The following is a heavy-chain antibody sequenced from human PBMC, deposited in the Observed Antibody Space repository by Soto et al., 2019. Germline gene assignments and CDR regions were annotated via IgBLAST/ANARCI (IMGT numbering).Heavy chain of an antibody. V-gene: IGHV4-39*01. Sequence: QLQLQESGPGLVKPSETLSLTCTVSDDSIGRSNYFWGWIRQPPGKGLEWIGNIFYSGNTHYNPSLRGPVTISLATSNHLFSLRVSSVTAADTAVYYCARHLYSGDSSGSFGYWGPGALVIVSS. CDR3: ARHLYSGDSSGSFGY. CDR2: IFYSGNT. D-gene: IGHD6-19*01. CDR1: DDSIGRSNYF. J-gene: IGHJ4*02.